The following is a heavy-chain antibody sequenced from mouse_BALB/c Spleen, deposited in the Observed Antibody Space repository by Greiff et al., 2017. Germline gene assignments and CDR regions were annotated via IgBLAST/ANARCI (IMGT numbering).Heavy chain of an antibody. CDR2: INPSNGRT. J-gene: IGHJ3*01. Sequence: QVQLQQSGAELVKPGASVKLSCKASGYTFTSYWMHWVKQRPGQGLEWIGEINPSNGRTNYNEKFKSKATLTVDKSSSTAYMQLSSLTSEDSAVYYCARGSGWGSWFAYWGLGTLVTVSA. V-gene: IGHV1S81*02. CDR1: GYTFTSYW. D-gene: IGHD3-1*01. CDR3: ARGSGWGSWFAY.